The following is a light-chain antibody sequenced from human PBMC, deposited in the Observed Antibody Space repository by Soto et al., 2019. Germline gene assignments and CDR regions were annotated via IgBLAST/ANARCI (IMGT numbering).Light chain of an antibody. CDR1: NSDVGGYNY. CDR3: SSFTASNTMV. CDR2: DVS. J-gene: IGLJ2*01. V-gene: IGLV2-14*03. Sequence: QSALTQPASVSGSPGQSITISCTGTNSDVGGYNYVSWYQQHPGKAPKLMIYDVSNRPSEVSNRFSASKSGNTASLTISGLQAEDEADYYCSSFTASNTMVFGGGTKVTVL.